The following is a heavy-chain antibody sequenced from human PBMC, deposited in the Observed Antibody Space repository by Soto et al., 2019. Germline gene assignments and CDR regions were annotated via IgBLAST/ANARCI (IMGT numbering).Heavy chain of an antibody. CDR3: VRQGIDSLHGLVDV. CDR1: SGPDRSHN. V-gene: IGHV4-59*08. J-gene: IGHJ6*02. D-gene: IGHD2-15*01. Sequence: QVQLQQSGPRLVKPSETLSLTCTVSSGPDRSHNWGWIRQPPGRGLEWIGYVYYTGDTAYNPSLRGGVTISADTSTNDISLTLNSVTAADTAVYYCVRQGIDSLHGLVDVWGQGTTVSVSS. CDR2: VYYTGDT.